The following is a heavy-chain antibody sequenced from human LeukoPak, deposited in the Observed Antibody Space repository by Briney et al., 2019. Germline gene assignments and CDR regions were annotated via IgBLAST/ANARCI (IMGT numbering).Heavy chain of an antibody. D-gene: IGHD4-23*01. J-gene: IGHJ6*02. Sequence: SSETLSLTCIVSGGSISSISSNNYHWGWIRQPPGRGLEWIGSIYYSGSTYYNPSLKSRVTISVDTSKNQFSLKLSSVTAADTALYYCAREMGVVTAHGIDVWGQGTTVTVSS. CDR3: AREMGVVTAHGIDV. CDR1: GGSISSISSNNYH. V-gene: IGHV4-39*02. CDR2: IYYSGST.